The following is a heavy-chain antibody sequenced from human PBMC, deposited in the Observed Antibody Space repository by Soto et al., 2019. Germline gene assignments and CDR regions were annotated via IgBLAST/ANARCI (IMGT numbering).Heavy chain of an antibody. CDR1: GGSISSSSYY. CDR2: IYYSGST. D-gene: IGHD6-6*01. V-gene: IGHV4-39*01. Sequence: SETLSLTCTVSGGSISSSSYYWGWIRQPPGKGLEWIGSIYYSGSTYYNPSLKSRVTISVDTSKNQFSLKRSSVTAADTAVYYCARPLYSSSDAFDIWGQGTMVTVSS. J-gene: IGHJ3*02. CDR3: ARPLYSSSDAFDI.